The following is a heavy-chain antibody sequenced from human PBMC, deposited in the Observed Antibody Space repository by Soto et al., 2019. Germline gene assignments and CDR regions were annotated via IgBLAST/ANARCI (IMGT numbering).Heavy chain of an antibody. Sequence: ASVTLSCAASGYTFTSYGSSWVRQAPGQGLEWMGWISAYNGNTNYAQKLQGRVTMTTDTSTSTAYMELRSLRSDDTAVYYCARESIFGMDVWGKGTTVTVSS. CDR1: GYTFTSYG. CDR2: ISAYNGNT. J-gene: IGHJ6*04. CDR3: ARESIFGMDV. V-gene: IGHV1-18*01. D-gene: IGHD3-9*01.